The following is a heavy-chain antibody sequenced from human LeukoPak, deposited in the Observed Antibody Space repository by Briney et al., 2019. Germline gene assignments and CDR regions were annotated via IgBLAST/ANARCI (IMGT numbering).Heavy chain of an antibody. J-gene: IGHJ5*02. Sequence: SETLSLTCTVSGGSISSYYWSWIRQSPGKGLEWIGYIHYSGSTNYNPSLKSRVTISVDTSKNQFSLKLSSVTAADTAVYYCARLLHPHSGSWFSDRWGQGTLVTVSS. CDR1: GGSISSYY. V-gene: IGHV4-59*01. D-gene: IGHD1-26*01. CDR2: IHYSGST. CDR3: ARLLHPHSGSWFSDR.